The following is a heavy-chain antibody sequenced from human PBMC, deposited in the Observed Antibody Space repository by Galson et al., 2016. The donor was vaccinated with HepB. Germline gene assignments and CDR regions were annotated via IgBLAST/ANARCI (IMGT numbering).Heavy chain of an antibody. Sequence: SLRLSCAASGFTFSSYGMHWVRQAPGKGLEWMAVIWYDGINKYYGDSVQGRFTISRDNSRKTLYLQMNSLRAEDTSVYYCARDLGGSSCLDYWGQGTLVTVSS. CDR2: IWYDGINK. CDR1: GFTFSSYG. V-gene: IGHV3-33*01. D-gene: IGHD6-6*01. J-gene: IGHJ4*02. CDR3: ARDLGGSSCLDY.